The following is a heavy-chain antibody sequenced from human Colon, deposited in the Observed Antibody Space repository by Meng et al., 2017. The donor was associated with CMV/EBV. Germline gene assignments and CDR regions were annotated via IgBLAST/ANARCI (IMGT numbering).Heavy chain of an antibody. J-gene: IGHJ4*02. CDR2: INPIRGFA. CDR3: ARSREMASTKFDY. CDR1: GYPLTAYY. D-gene: IGHD5-24*01. Sequence: KASGYPLTAYYIPWVRQAPGQGLEWMGRINPIRGFASYAQKFPGRVTLTRDTSISTAYMELSRLTSDDTAVYYCARSREMASTKFDYWGQGNLVTVSS. V-gene: IGHV1-2*06.